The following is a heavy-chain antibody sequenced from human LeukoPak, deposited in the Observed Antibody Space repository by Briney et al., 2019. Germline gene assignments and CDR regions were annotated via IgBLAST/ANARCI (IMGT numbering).Heavy chain of an antibody. J-gene: IGHJ5*02. V-gene: IGHV3-23*01. D-gene: IGHD3-3*01. CDR3: XXXXXXXXGXXIPKYNWFDP. CDR1: GFTFSSYA. Sequence: GGSLRLSCAASGFTFSSYAMSWVRQAPGKGLEWVSAISGSGGSTYYADSVKGRFTISRDNSKNTLYLQMNSLRAEDTAVYYXXXXXXXXXGXXIPKYNWFDPWGQGTLVTVSS. CDR2: ISGSGGST.